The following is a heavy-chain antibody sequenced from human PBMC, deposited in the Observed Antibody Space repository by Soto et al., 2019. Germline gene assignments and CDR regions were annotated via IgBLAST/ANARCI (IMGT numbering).Heavy chain of an antibody. CDR2: IYYSGST. V-gene: IGHV4-59*01. J-gene: IGHJ3*02. CDR1: GGSISSYY. CDR3: AGESPIAAAGDAFDI. D-gene: IGHD6-13*01. Sequence: SETLSLTCTVSGGSISSYYWSWIRQPPGKGLEWIGYIYYSGSTNYNPPLKSRVTISVDTSKNQFSLKLSSVTAADTAVYYCAGESPIAAAGDAFDIWGQGTMVTVSS.